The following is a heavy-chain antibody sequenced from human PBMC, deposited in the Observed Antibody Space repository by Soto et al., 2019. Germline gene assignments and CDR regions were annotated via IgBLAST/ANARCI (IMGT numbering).Heavy chain of an antibody. CDR2: IYSSGST. Sequence: SETLSLTCTVAGGSMSSYYLSWIRRPPGKGLEWIGYIYSSGSTNYNPSLKSRVTISSDMSKNQFSLKLSSVTAVDTAVYYCARGYCGGGTCYSRFFDYWGQGSLVTVSS. V-gene: IGHV4-4*09. CDR1: GGSMSSYY. D-gene: IGHD2-15*01. CDR3: ARGYCGGGTCYSRFFDY. J-gene: IGHJ4*02.